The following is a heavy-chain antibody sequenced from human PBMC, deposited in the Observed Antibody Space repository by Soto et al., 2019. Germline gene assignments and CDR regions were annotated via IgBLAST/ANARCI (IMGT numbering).Heavy chain of an antibody. J-gene: IGHJ4*02. CDR3: ATDGRQLLAWFPYYFDF. D-gene: IGHD3-3*01. CDR2: MNPNSGNT. V-gene: IGHV1-8*01. Sequence: DSVKVSCKASGYTFTSYDINWVRLATGQGLEWMGWMNPNSGNTAYAQKFQGRVTMTRNTSISTAYMELSSLRSEDTAVYYCATDGRQLLAWFPYYFDFWGQRSLVPVSS. CDR1: GYTFTSYD.